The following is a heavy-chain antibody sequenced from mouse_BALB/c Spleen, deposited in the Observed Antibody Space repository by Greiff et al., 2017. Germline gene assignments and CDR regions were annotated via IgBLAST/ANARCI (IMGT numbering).Heavy chain of an antibody. CDR3: ARGGTGAMDY. Sequence: QVQLQQSGPELVKPGASVKISCKASGYAFSSSWMNWVKQRPGQGLEWIGRIYPGDGDTNYNGKFKGKATLTADKSSSTAYMHLSSLTSVDSAVYFCARGGTGAMDYWGQGTSVTVSS. V-gene: IGHV1-82*01. J-gene: IGHJ4*01. CDR1: GYAFSSSW. CDR2: IYPGDGDT. D-gene: IGHD3-3*01.